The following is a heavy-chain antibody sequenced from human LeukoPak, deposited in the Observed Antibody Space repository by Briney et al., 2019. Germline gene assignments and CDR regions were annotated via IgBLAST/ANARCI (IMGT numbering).Heavy chain of an antibody. D-gene: IGHD3-9*01. CDR3: ARGSQADRYFDPYYFDY. CDR2: ISNNGGST. Sequence: GGSLRLSCAASGFTFSSYWMSWVRQAPGKGLEYVSSISNNGGSTYYANSVKGRFTLSRDNSKNTLYLQMGSLRPEDMAVYYCARGSQADRYFDPYYFDYWGQGTLVTVSS. J-gene: IGHJ4*02. V-gene: IGHV3-64*01. CDR1: GFTFSSYW.